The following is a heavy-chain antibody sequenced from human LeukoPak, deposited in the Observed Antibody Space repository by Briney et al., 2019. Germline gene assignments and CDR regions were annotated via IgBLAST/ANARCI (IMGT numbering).Heavy chain of an antibody. CDR2: IYYSGST. CDR1: GGSISSGGYY. CDR3: ARFGYSYGQGDY. V-gene: IGHV4-61*08. D-gene: IGHD5-18*01. J-gene: IGHJ4*02. Sequence: SETLSLTCTVSGGSISSGGYYWSWIRQPPGKGLEWIGYIYYSGSTNYNPSLKSRVTISVDTSKNQFSLKLSSVTAADTAVYYCARFGYSYGQGDYWGQGTLVTVSS.